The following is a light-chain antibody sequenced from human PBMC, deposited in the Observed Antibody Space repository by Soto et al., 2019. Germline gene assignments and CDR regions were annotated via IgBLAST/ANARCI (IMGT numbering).Light chain of an antibody. J-gene: IGKJ3*01. Sequence: DIQMTQSPSSLSASVGDRVTITCRASQSFSSYLNWYQQKPGKAPKPLIYAASRLQSGVPSRFSGGGSGTDFTLTISSLQPEDFATYYCQQSYSTPFTFGPGTKVDIQ. V-gene: IGKV1-39*01. CDR2: AAS. CDR3: QQSYSTPFT. CDR1: QSFSSY.